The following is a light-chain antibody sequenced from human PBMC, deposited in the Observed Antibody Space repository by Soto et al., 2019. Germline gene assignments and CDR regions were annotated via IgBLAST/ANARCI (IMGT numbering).Light chain of an antibody. Sequence: QLVLTQSPSASASLGASVKLTCTLSSGHNTYANAWHQRQPEKGPQDLMKINSDGSHRKGDGIPDRFSGSSSGAERYLTISGLQSEDEADYYCQTWDTGSHVVFGGGTKLTVL. CDR2: INSDGSH. CDR1: SGHNTYA. J-gene: IGLJ2*01. CDR3: QTWDTGSHVV. V-gene: IGLV4-69*01.